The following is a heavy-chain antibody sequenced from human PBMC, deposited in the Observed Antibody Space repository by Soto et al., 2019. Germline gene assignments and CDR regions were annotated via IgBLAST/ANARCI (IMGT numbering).Heavy chain of an antibody. J-gene: IGHJ4*02. CDR2: IDPGDSET. CDR1: GYIFTNYW. D-gene: IGHD6-13*01. CDR3: LRRIYAGNRHFDY. Sequence: GESLKISCKASGYIFTNYWINWVRQTPGKGLEWVGRIDPGDSETTYSPSLQGHVTISTDNSISTAFLQWSSLQASDSGIYYCLRRIYAGNRHFDYWGQGTVVTVSS. V-gene: IGHV5-10-1*01.